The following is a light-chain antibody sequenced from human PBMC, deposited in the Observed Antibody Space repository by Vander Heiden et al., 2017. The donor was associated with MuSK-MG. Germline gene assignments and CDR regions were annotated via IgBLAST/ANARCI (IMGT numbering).Light chain of an antibody. J-gene: IGKJ1*01. Sequence: DHKTTQSPSSLSASVGDRVTITCRASQGISSYLAWYQQKPGKVPKLLIYAASTLQSGVPSRFSGSGSGTDFTLTISSLQPEDFATYYCQQSNSALLTFGQGTKVXIK. V-gene: IGKV1-27*01. CDR2: AAS. CDR3: QQSNSALLT. CDR1: QGISSY.